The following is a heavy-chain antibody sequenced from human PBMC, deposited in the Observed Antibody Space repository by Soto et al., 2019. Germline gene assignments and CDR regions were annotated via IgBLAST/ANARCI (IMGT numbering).Heavy chain of an antibody. Sequence: LRLSCAASGFTFSSYSMNWVRQAPGKGLEWVSSISSSSSYIYYADSVKGRFTISRDNAKNSLYLQMNSLRAEDTAVYYCARDLYYDSSGDQYYFDYWGQGTLVTVSS. CDR2: ISSSSSYI. CDR1: GFTFSSYS. J-gene: IGHJ4*02. CDR3: ARDLYYDSSGDQYYFDY. V-gene: IGHV3-21*01. D-gene: IGHD3-22*01.